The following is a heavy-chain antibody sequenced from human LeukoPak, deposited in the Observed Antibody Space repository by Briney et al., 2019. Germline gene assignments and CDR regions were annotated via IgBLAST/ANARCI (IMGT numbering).Heavy chain of an antibody. CDR1: GFTFSYYW. V-gene: IGHV3-7*01. Sequence: GGSLRLSCAASGFTFSYYWMSWVRQAPGKGLEWVANIKQDGSEKYYVDSVKGRFTISRDNAKNSLYLQMDSLRAEDTAVYYCARDSRGSYWGQGTLVTVSS. D-gene: IGHD3-10*01. CDR3: ARDSRGSY. J-gene: IGHJ4*02. CDR2: IKQDGSEK.